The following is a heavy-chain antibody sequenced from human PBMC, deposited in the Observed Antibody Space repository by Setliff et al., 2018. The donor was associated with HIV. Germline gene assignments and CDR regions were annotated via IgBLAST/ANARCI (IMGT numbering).Heavy chain of an antibody. CDR3: ASQITSVTPEMLVVNDAFDV. Sequence: SETLSLTCAVSGGSLSSDNWWTWVRQPPGKGLEWIGEIYHTEYTNYSPSLKSRVSMSVDRSKNQFSLNLTSVTAADTAVYYCASQITSVTPEMLVVNDAFDVWDQGKMVTVSS. CDR1: GGSLSSDNW. V-gene: IGHV4-4*02. CDR2: IYHTEYT. J-gene: IGHJ3*01. D-gene: IGHD4-17*01.